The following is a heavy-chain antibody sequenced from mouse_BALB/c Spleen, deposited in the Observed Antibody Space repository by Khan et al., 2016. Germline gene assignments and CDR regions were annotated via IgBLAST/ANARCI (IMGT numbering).Heavy chain of an antibody. CDR2: ISYSGST. CDR3: ARRYYRDDDALDY. Sequence: EVQLQESGPGLVKPSQSLSLTCTVTGYSITSDYAWNWIRQFPGNKLEWMGYISYSGSTNYNPSLKRRISITRATSKNQLFLQLNSVTTEDTATYYWARRYYRDDDALDYWGQGTSVTVSS. D-gene: IGHD2-14*01. CDR1: GYSITSDYA. V-gene: IGHV3-2*02. J-gene: IGHJ4*01.